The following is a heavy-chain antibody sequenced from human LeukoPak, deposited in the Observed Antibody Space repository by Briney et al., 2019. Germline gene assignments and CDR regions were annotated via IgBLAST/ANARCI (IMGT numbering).Heavy chain of an antibody. J-gene: IGHJ5*02. CDR1: GYTFTGYY. D-gene: IGHD3-22*01. Sequence: ASVKVSCKASGYTFTGYYMHWVRQAPGQGLEWMGRINSNSGGTNYAQKFQGRVTMTRVTSISTAYMELSRLRSDDTAVYYCARERTPYYYDSSGYYYRGWFDPWGQGTLVTVSS. V-gene: IGHV1-2*06. CDR3: ARERTPYYYDSSGYYYRGWFDP. CDR2: INSNSGGT.